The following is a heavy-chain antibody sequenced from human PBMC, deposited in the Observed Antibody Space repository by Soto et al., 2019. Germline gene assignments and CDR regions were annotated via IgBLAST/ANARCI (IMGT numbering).Heavy chain of an antibody. V-gene: IGHV4-34*01. CDR3: ARGGIAAAGPRKRNWYFDL. D-gene: IGHD6-13*01. J-gene: IGHJ2*01. CDR2: INHSGST. Sequence: PSETLSLTCAVYGGSFSGYYWSWIRQPPGKGLEWIGEINHSGSTNYNPSLKSRVTISVDTSKNQFSLKLSSVTAADTAVYYCARGGIAAAGPRKRNWYFDLWGRGTLVTVSS. CDR1: GGSFSGYY.